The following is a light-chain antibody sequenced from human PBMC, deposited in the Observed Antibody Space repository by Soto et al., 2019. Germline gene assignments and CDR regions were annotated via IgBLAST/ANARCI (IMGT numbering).Light chain of an antibody. CDR3: QSYDSSLSGSEV. CDR2: GNS. J-gene: IGLJ1*01. Sequence: QSVLTQPPSGSGAQGQRVTISCTGSSSNIGAGYDVHWYQHLPGTAPKLLIYGNSNRPSGVPDRFSGSKSGTSASLAITGLQAEDEADYYCQSYDSSLSGSEVFGTGTKVTVL. V-gene: IGLV1-40*01. CDR1: SSNIGAGYD.